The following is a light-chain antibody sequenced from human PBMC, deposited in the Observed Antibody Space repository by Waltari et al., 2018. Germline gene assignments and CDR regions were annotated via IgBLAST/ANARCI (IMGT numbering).Light chain of an antibody. CDR2: SND. J-gene: IGLJ2*01. Sequence: QSVLTQPPSASGTPGHRVTTPCSGTTSHIGSNPVNWYQQLPGTAPKLRIYSNDQRPSGVPDRFSGSKSGTSASLAISGLQSEDEADYYCAAWDDSLDGHVVFGGGTKVTVL. CDR1: TSHIGSNP. V-gene: IGLV1-44*01. CDR3: AAWDDSLDGHVV.